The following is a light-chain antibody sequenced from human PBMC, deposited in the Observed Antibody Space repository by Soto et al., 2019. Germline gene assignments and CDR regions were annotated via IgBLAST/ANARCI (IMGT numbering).Light chain of an antibody. Sequence: AIQLTQSPSSLSASVGDRVTITCRASQDISSALAWYQQKPGKAPNLLIYDASNLQSGVPSRFSGSGSGTEVTLTITSLQPGDFATYYCQQYKTYPWSFGQGTKVDIK. CDR2: DAS. V-gene: IGKV1-13*02. J-gene: IGKJ1*01. CDR3: QQYKTYPWS. CDR1: QDISSA.